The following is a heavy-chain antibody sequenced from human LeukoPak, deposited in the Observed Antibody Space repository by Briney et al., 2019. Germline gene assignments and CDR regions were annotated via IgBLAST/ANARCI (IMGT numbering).Heavy chain of an antibody. CDR3: ARTGPTVVVVPAAIRSRYYYYYMDV. J-gene: IGHJ6*03. CDR1: GGSISSYY. CDR2: IYTSGST. Sequence: SETLSLTCTVSGGSISSYYWSWIRQPAGKGLEWIGRIYTSGSTNYNPSLKSRVTMSVDTSKNQFSLKLSSVTAADTAVYYCARTGPTVVVVPAAIRSRYYYYYMDVWGKGTTVTVSS. V-gene: IGHV4-4*07. D-gene: IGHD2-2*02.